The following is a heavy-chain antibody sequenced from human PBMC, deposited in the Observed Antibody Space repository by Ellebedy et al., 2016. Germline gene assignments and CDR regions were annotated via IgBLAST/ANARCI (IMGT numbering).Heavy chain of an antibody. CDR3: ARAYDSSGYYYFDV. Sequence: ASVKVSXKASGYTFTSYAMHWVRQAPGQGLEWMGWINPNSGGTNYAQKFQGWVTMTRDTSISTAYMELSRLRSDDTAVYYCARAYDSSGYYYFDVWGQGTTVTVSS. V-gene: IGHV1-2*04. CDR1: GYTFTSYA. D-gene: IGHD3-22*01. CDR2: INPNSGGT. J-gene: IGHJ6*03.